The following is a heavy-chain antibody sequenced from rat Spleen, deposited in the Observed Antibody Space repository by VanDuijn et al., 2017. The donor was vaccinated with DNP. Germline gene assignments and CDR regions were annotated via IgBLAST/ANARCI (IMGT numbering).Heavy chain of an antibody. J-gene: IGHJ2*01. Sequence: EVQLQESGPGLVKPSQSLSLTCSVTDYSITSNYWAWIRKFPGNKMEWIGHISYSANTNYNPSLKSRISITRDTSKNQFFLQLNSVTAEDTATYYCARGEYTTDSYDYWGQGVMVTVSS. CDR3: ARGEYTTDSYDY. D-gene: IGHD1-6*01. CDR1: DYSITSNY. V-gene: IGHV3-1*01. CDR2: ISYSANT.